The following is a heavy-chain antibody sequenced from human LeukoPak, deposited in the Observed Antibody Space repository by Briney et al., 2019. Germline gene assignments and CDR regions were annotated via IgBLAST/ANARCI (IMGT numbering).Heavy chain of an antibody. CDR2: IIHIFATA. CDR3: AREGIDNYYYYMDV. J-gene: IGHJ6*03. CDR1: VGTFCSYA. D-gene: IGHD2-21*01. Sequence: SVKVSCKASVGTFCSYAISWKRQALGQGLEWMGRIIHIFATANNTQMFHGRVTIKTDEPTSTAYMQLSSLRSEDTAGYYSAREGIDNYYYYMDVWGKGTTVNVSS. V-gene: IGHV1-69*05.